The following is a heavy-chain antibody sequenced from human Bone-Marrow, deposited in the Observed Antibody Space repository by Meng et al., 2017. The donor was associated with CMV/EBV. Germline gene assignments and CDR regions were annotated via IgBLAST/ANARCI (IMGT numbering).Heavy chain of an antibody. D-gene: IGHD2-2*01. J-gene: IGHJ6*02. CDR1: GFTFSDYY. Sequence: GESLKISCAASGFTFSDYYMSWIRQAPGKGLEWVSSISSSSSYIYYADSVKGRFTISRDNAKNSLYLQMNSLRAEDTAVYYCARELPLGYCSSTSCYDDRFYYGMDFWGQGTTVTVSS. CDR2: ISSSSSYI. V-gene: IGHV3-11*06. CDR3: ARELPLGYCSSTSCYDDRFYYGMDF.